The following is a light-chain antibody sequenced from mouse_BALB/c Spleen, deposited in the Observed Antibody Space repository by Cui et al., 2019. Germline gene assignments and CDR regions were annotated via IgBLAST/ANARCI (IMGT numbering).Light chain of an antibody. CDR3: HQYHRSPFT. CDR2: GTT. Sequence: QLVLTQPPAIMSTSLGERVTMTCTASASVNSRYVHWYQQKPGSSPKLWMHGTTNLASGVPVRFSGSGSGTSYSLTISSMEAEDAATYYCHQYHRSPFTFGSGTKLEIK. CDR1: ASVNSRY. J-gene: IGKJ4*01. V-gene: IGKV4-74*01.